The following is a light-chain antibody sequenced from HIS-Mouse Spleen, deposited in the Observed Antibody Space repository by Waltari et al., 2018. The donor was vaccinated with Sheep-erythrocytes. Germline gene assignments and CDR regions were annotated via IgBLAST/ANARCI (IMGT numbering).Light chain of an antibody. CDR3: CSYAGSYTWV. CDR2: DVS. V-gene: IGLV2-11*01. Sequence: QSALTQPRSVSGSPGQSVTISCTGTSSDVGGYNYVSWYQQHQGKAPKRMIYDVSKRPSGVPDRCSGSKSGNTASLTISGLQAEDEADYYCCSYAGSYTWVFGGGTKLTVL. CDR1: SSDVGGYNY. J-gene: IGLJ3*02.